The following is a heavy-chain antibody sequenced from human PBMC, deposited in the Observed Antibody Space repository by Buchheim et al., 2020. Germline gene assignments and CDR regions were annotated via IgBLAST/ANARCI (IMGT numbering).Heavy chain of an antibody. CDR1: GYTFSNYY. D-gene: IGHD4-17*01. CDR2: INPNSGKT. J-gene: IGHJ4*02. CDR3: ARGDYGDSPDY. V-gene: IGHV1-46*03. Sequence: QVQLVQSGAEVKKPGASVKVSCKASGYTFSNYYLHWVRQAPGQGLEWMGIINPNSGKTTYAQSFQGRVTMTRDTSTNTGYMELSNLRSEDTAVYFCARGDYGDSPDYWGQGT.